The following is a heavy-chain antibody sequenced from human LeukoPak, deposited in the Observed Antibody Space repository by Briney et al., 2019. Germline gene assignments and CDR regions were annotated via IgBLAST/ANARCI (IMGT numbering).Heavy chain of an antibody. CDR1: GFTFSSYG. Sequence: GRSLRLSYAASGFTFSSYGMHWVRQAPGKGLEWVAVISYDGSNKYYADSVKGRFTISRDNSKNTLYLQMNSLRAEDTAVYYCAKTAGAAAGGGGFDYWGQGTLVTVSS. CDR3: AKTAGAAAGGGGFDY. D-gene: IGHD6-13*01. V-gene: IGHV3-30*18. J-gene: IGHJ4*02. CDR2: ISYDGSNK.